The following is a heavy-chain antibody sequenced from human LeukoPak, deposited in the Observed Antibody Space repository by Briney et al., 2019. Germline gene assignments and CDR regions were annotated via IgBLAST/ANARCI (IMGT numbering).Heavy chain of an antibody. CDR1: GGTFSSYA. Sequence: SVKVSCKASGGTFSSYAISWVRQAPGQGLEWMGGIIPIFGTANYAQKFQGRVTITTDESTSTAYMELSSLRSEDTAVYYCARDKLHCSSTSCYTKYYFDYWGQGTLVTVSS. V-gene: IGHV1-69*05. CDR2: IIPIFGTA. CDR3: ARDKLHCSSTSCYTKYYFDY. J-gene: IGHJ4*02. D-gene: IGHD2-2*02.